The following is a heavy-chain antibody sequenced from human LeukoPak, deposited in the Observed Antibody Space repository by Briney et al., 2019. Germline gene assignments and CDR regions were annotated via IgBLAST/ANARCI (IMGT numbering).Heavy chain of an antibody. Sequence: GGSLRLSCAASGFTFDDYAMHWVRQAPGKGLEWVSGISWNSGSIGYADSVKGRFSISRDNAKNSLYLQMNSLRAEDTALYYCAKGRGSGESPFDYWGQGTLVTVSS. CDR3: AKGRGSGESPFDY. D-gene: IGHD3-10*01. J-gene: IGHJ4*02. CDR2: ISWNSGSI. CDR1: GFTFDDYA. V-gene: IGHV3-9*01.